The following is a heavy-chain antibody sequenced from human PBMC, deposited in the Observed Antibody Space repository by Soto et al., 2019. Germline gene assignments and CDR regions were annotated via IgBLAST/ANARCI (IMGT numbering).Heavy chain of an antibody. Sequence: QVQLLQSGAEVKKPGSSVKVSCKVSGGAFNNYALNWVRHGPGQGLEWLGGIIPLHNTSNYSLKVLGRVTVTADISSTTVYMEFTRLTSDDTATYYCASWSNWNPLYYDGLDVWGQGTTVTVSS. J-gene: IGHJ6*02. CDR1: GGAFNNYA. V-gene: IGHV1-69*06. CDR2: IIPLHNTS. D-gene: IGHD1-20*01. CDR3: ASWSNWNPLYYDGLDV.